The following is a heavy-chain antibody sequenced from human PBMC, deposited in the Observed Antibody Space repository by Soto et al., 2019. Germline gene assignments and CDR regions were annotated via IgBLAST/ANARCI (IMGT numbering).Heavy chain of an antibody. V-gene: IGHV4-31*03. CDR1: GGSISSGGYY. CDR3: ARVRYIAAAGTQYFQH. Sequence: QVQLQESGPGLVKPSQTLSLTCTVSGGSISSGGYYWSWIRQHPGKGLEWIGYIYYSGSTYYNPSLKRRVTISVDTSKNQFSLKLSSVTAADTAVYYCARVRYIAAAGTQYFQHWGQGTLVTVSS. CDR2: IYYSGST. J-gene: IGHJ1*01. D-gene: IGHD6-13*01.